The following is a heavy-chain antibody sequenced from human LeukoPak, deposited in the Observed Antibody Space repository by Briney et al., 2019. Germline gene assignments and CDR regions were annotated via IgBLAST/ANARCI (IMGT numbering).Heavy chain of an antibody. J-gene: IGHJ4*02. D-gene: IGHD6-13*01. CDR3: ARGGSGWSSSWNYFDY. CDR2: IIPIFGTA. Sequence: SVKVSCKASGYTFTSYAISWVRQAPGQGLEWMGGIIPIFGTANYAQKFQGRVTITADESTSTAYMELSSLRSEDTAVYYCARGGSGWSSSWNYFDYWGQGTLVTVSS. V-gene: IGHV1-69*13. CDR1: GYTFTSYA.